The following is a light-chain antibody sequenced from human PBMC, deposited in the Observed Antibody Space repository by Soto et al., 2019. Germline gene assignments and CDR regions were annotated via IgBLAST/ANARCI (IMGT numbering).Light chain of an antibody. CDR3: PPYGKLQPYT. Sequence: DIQMTQSPSSLSASVGDRVTITCQARQDISNYLNWYQQKPGKAPKLRIYDASNLETGVPSRFSGSGSGTDFTFTISSLQTKDIATYYCPPYGKLQPYTFGQGNKLDI. V-gene: IGKV1-33*01. CDR1: QDISNY. J-gene: IGKJ2*01. CDR2: DAS.